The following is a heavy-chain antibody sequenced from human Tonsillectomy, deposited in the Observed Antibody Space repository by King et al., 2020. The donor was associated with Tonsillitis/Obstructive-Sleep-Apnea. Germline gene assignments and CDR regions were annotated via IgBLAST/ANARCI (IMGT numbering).Heavy chain of an antibody. D-gene: IGHD3-10*01. CDR1: GGSISTYY. Sequence: QVQLQESGPGLVKPSETLSLTCHVSGGSISTYYWNWIRQPPGKGLEWIGYIHDSGSTNYNPSLKSRVTISVDTSKNQFSLKLTSVTAADTAVYYCAATVVRGLYYYHGMDDWGQGTTVTVSS. J-gene: IGHJ6*02. CDR2: IHDSGST. CDR3: AATVVRGLYYYHGMDD. V-gene: IGHV4-59*01.